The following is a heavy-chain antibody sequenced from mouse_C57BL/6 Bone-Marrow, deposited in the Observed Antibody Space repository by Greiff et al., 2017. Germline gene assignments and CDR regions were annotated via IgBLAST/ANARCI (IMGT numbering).Heavy chain of an antibody. J-gene: IGHJ4*01. CDR3: ARWGQLRLRNAMDY. V-gene: IGHV1-26*01. Sequence: VQLQQSGPELVKPGASVKISCKASGYTFTDYYMNWVKQSHGKSLEWIGDIHPNNGGTSYNQKFKGKATLTVDKSSSTAYMELRSLTSEDSAVYYCARWGQLRLRNAMDYWGQGTSVTVSS. CDR1: GYTFTDYY. D-gene: IGHD3-2*02. CDR2: IHPNNGGT.